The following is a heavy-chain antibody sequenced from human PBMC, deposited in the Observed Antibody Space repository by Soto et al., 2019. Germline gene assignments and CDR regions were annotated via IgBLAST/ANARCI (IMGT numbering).Heavy chain of an antibody. Sequence: QVQLVESGGGVVQPGRSLRLSCAASVFTFSSYAMHWLRQAPGKGPEWVAAISYHGTNKYYADSVKGRFTISRDNSKNTLYMQMDSLRDENTALYYCARDKNIGAAGYEDWFHPWGQGTLVTVSS. CDR2: ISYHGTNK. J-gene: IGHJ5*02. CDR3: ARDKNIGAAGYEDWFHP. V-gene: IGHV3-30-3*01. D-gene: IGHD6-13*01. CDR1: VFTFSSYA.